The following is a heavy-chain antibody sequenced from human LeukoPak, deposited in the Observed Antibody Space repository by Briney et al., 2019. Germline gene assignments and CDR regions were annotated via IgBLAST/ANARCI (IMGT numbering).Heavy chain of an antibody. CDR1: GGTFSSYA. Sequence: GSSVKVSCKASGGTFSSYAISWVRQAPGRGLEWMGRIIPILGIANYAQKFQGRVTITADKSTSTAYMELSSLRSEDTAVYYCARAQEVSRDKYCSGGSCYSFAFDIWGQGTMVTVSS. J-gene: IGHJ3*02. CDR3: ARAQEVSRDKYCSGGSCYSFAFDI. D-gene: IGHD2-15*01. V-gene: IGHV1-69*04. CDR2: IIPILGIA.